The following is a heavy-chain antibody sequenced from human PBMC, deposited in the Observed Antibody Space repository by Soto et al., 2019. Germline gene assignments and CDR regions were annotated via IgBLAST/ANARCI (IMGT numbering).Heavy chain of an antibody. J-gene: IGHJ4*02. CDR2: IYSGGNT. CDR3: ARGLLAYCGGDCPTN. CDR1: GFTVSSNY. Sequence: GGSLRLSCAASGFTVSSNYMSWVRQAPRKGLEWVSVIYSGGNTYYAESVKGRFTISRDNSKNTVYLQMNSLRAEDTAVYYCARGLLAYCGGDCPTNWGQGTLVTVSS. V-gene: IGHV3-53*01. D-gene: IGHD2-21*02.